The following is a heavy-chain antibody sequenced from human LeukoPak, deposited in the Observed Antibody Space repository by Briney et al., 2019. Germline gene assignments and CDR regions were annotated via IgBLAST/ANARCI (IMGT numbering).Heavy chain of an antibody. V-gene: IGHV1-2*02. D-gene: IGHD5-18*01. CDR2: IKPNSGGT. J-gene: IGHJ4*02. CDR3: AKGGYSYDYYFDY. Sequence: ASVKVSCKASGYTFTGYYIHWVRQAPGQGLEWMGWIKPNSGGTNYAQKFQGRVTMTRDTSISTAYMELSRLRSDDTAVYYCAKGGYSYDYYFDYWGQGTLVTVSS. CDR1: GYTFTGYY.